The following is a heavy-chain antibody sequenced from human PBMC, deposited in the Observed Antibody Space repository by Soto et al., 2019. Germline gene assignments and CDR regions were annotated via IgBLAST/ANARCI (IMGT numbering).Heavy chain of an antibody. CDR2: ISSNGGST. Sequence: EVQLVESGGGLVQPGGSLRLSCAASGYTFSLYDMHWVRQAPGKGLEFISVISSNGGSTHYASSVKGRFTISRDNSKNTLYLEMGSVSADDTAMYYCGRVGYSYALDYWGHRTPVTVSS. CDR3: GRVGYSYALDY. D-gene: IGHD5-18*01. CDR1: GYTFSLYD. V-gene: IGHV3-64*01. J-gene: IGHJ4*01.